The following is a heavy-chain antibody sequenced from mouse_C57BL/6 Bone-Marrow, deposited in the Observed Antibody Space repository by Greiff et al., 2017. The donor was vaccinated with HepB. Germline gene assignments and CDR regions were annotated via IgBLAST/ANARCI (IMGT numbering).Heavy chain of an antibody. CDR3: ANPYYGSSYGYFEV. Sequence: EVHLVESGGGLVKPGGSLKLSCAASGFTFSDYGMHWVRQAPEKGLEWVAYISSGSSTIYYADTVKGRFTISRDNAKNTLFLQMTSLRSEDTAMYYCANPYYGSSYGYFEVWGTGTTVTVSS. CDR1: GFTFSDYG. J-gene: IGHJ1*03. D-gene: IGHD1-1*01. CDR2: ISSGSSTI. V-gene: IGHV5-17*01.